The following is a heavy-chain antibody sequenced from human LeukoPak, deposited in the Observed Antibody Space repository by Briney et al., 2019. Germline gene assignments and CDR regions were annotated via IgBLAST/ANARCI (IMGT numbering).Heavy chain of an antibody. CDR1: GGSISSSSYY. D-gene: IGHD6-6*01. V-gene: IGHV4-39*07. CDR3: ARVALTVSSSYNYYYMEV. Sequence: SETLSLTCTVSGGSISSSSYYWGWIRQPPGKGLEWIGSIYFSGSTYLNPSLRSRVTISLDMPKNQFSLKLSSVTAADTAVYYCARVALTVSSSYNYYYMEVWGKGTTVTVSS. J-gene: IGHJ6*03. CDR2: IYFSGST.